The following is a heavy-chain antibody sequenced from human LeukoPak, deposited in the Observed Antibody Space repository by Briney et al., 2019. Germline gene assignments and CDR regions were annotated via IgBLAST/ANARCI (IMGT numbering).Heavy chain of an antibody. CDR2: LSGSGGST. J-gene: IGHJ4*02. V-gene: IGHV3-23*01. CDR1: GFTFSSYA. Sequence: QPGGSLRLSCAASGFTFSSYAMSWVRQAPGKGLEWVSALSGSGGSTYYADSVKGRLTISRDNSKNTLYLQMSGLRDEDTAVYYCAKGIVTGYPALDYWGQGTLVTVSS. D-gene: IGHD3-9*01. CDR3: AKGIVTGYPALDY.